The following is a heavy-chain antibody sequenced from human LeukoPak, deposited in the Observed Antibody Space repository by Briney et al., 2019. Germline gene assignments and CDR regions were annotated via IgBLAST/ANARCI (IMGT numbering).Heavy chain of an antibody. Sequence: PGGSLRLSCAASGFTFSSYAMHWVRQAPGKGLEYVSAISSNGGSTYYANSVKGRFTIPRDNSKNTLYLQMGSLRAEDMAVYYCARGEGGGSGTIPYYWGQGTLVTVSS. J-gene: IGHJ4*02. CDR2: ISSNGGST. CDR3: ARGEGGGSGTIPYY. D-gene: IGHD1-26*01. CDR1: GFTFSSYA. V-gene: IGHV3-64*01.